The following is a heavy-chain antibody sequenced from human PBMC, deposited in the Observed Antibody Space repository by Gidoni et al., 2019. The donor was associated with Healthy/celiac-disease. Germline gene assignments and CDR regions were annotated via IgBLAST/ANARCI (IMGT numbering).Heavy chain of an antibody. V-gene: IGHV3-43*02. Sequence: EVQLVESGGGVVQPGGSLRLSCAASGFTFDVYAMHWVRQAPGKGLEWVSLISGDGGSTYYADSVKGRFTNSRDNSKNSLYLQMNSLRTEDTALYYCAKAGDSSVYYYYYYGMDVWGQGTTVTVSS. CDR3: AKAGDSSVYYYYYYGMDV. CDR1: GFTFDVYA. J-gene: IGHJ6*02. CDR2: ISGDGGST. D-gene: IGHD3-22*01.